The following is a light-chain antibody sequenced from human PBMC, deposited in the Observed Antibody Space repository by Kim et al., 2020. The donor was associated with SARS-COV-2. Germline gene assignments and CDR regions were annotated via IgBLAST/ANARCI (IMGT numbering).Light chain of an antibody. CDR1: QSVSSN. Sequence: EIVMTQSPATLSVSPGERATLPCRASQSVSSNLAWYQQKPGQAPRLLIYGASIRATGIPARFSGSGSGTEFTLTISSLQSEDFAVYYCQHYNNGPHDTCGQGTKLEI. CDR3: QHYNNGPHDT. CDR2: GAS. V-gene: IGKV3D-15*01. J-gene: IGKJ2*01.